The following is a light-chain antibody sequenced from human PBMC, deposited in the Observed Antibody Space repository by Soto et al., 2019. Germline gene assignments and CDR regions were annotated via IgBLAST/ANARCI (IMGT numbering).Light chain of an antibody. CDR1: QSVSSN. Sequence: EIVIPHSPATPSVSPGARATLSCRASQSVSSNLAWYQQKPGQAPRLLIYGASTRATGIPARFSGSGSGTEFTLTISSXQSEDFAVYYCQQYNNWPRTFGQGTKVDIK. J-gene: IGKJ1*01. CDR3: QQYNNWPRT. CDR2: GAS. V-gene: IGKV3-15*01.